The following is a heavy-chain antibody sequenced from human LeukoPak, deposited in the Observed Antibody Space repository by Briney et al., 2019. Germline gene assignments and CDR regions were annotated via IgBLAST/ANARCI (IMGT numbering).Heavy chain of an antibody. D-gene: IGHD1-14*01. V-gene: IGHV1-18*01. CDR2: ISAYNGNT. CDR3: ARGYKPPDFDY. Sequence: GASVKVSCKASGYSFSSYGITWVRQAPGQGLEWMGWISAYNGNTNYAQNLQGRVTMTTDTSTSTAYMELRTLTSDDTAVYYCARGYKPPDFDYLGQGTLVTVSS. J-gene: IGHJ4*02. CDR1: GYSFSSYG.